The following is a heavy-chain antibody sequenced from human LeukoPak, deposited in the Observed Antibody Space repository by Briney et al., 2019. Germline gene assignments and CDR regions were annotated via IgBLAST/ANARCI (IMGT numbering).Heavy chain of an antibody. V-gene: IGHV5-51*01. D-gene: IGHD6-19*01. CDR3: ARHVLDGGWSGGYYYYMDV. Sequence: GESLKISCKGSGYSFTSYWIGWVRQMPGKGLEWMGIIYPGDSDTRYSPSFQGQVTISADKSISTAYLQWSSLKASDTAMYYCARHVLDGGWSGGYYYYMDVWGKGTTVTVSS. J-gene: IGHJ6*03. CDR2: IYPGDSDT. CDR1: GYSFTSYW.